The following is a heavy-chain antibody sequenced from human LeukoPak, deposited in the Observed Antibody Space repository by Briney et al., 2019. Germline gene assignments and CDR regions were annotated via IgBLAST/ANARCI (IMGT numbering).Heavy chain of an antibody. Sequence: SVKVSCKASGGTFRSYAIGWVRQAPGQGLEWMGGIIPIFGTANYAQKFQGRVTITADESTSTAYMELSSLRSEDTAVYYCASGPAESYYYYGMDVWGKGTTVTVSS. J-gene: IGHJ6*04. V-gene: IGHV1-69*13. CDR1: GGTFRSYA. CDR3: ASGPAESYYYYGMDV. CDR2: IIPIFGTA.